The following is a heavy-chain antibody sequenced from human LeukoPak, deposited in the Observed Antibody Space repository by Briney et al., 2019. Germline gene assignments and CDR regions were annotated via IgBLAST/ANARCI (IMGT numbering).Heavy chain of an antibody. CDR1: VGSISSASYY. CDR3: ARSYSSSSLDFDY. D-gene: IGHD6-6*01. V-gene: IGHV4-31*03. J-gene: IGHJ4*02. Sequence: SETLSLTCTVSVGSISSASYYWRWIRQHPGKGLEWIGYIYYSGSTYYNPSLKSRVTISLDTSKNQFSLNLSSVTAADTAVYYCARSYSSSSLDFDYWGQGTLVTVSS. CDR2: IYYSGST.